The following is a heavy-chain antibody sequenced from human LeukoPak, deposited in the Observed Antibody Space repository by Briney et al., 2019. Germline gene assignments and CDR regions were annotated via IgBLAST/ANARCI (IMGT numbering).Heavy chain of an antibody. J-gene: IGHJ4*02. CDR2: IYYSGST. CDR3: ARDGAAAGFDY. D-gene: IGHD6-13*01. CDR1: DGSISSYY. V-gene: IGHV4-59*01. Sequence: PSETLSLTCTVSDGSISSYYWSWIRQPPGKGLEWIGYIYYSGSTNYNPSLKSRVTISVDTSKNQFSLKLSSVTAADTAMYYCARDGAAAGFDYWGQGTLVTVSS.